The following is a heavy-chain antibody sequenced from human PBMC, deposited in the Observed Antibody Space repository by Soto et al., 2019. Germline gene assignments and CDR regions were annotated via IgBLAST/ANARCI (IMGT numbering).Heavy chain of an antibody. Sequence: GGSLRLSCAASGFTFSSYGMHWVRQAPGKGLEWVAVIWYDGSNKYYADSVKGRFTISRDNSKNTLYLQMNSLRAEDTAVYYCAREAEIIVASFWSGAFDYWGQGTLVTVSS. CDR3: AREAEIIVASFWSGAFDY. J-gene: IGHJ4*02. V-gene: IGHV3-33*01. CDR2: IWYDGSNK. CDR1: GFTFSSYG. D-gene: IGHD3-3*01.